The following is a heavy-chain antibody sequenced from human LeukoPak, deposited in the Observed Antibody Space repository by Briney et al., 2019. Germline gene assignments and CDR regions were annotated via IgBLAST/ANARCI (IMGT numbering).Heavy chain of an antibody. V-gene: IGHV3-74*01. J-gene: IGHJ3*02. CDR2: INSDWSST. D-gene: IGHD2-2*03. CDR3: ARPGGYCSSTSCPAGAFDI. Sequence: GGSLRLSCAASGFTFSSYCMHWVRQAPGKGLVWVSRINSDWSSTSYADSVKGRFTISRDNAKNTLYLQMNSLRAEDTAVYYCARPGGYCSSTSCPAGAFDIWGQGTMVTVSS. CDR1: GFTFSSYC.